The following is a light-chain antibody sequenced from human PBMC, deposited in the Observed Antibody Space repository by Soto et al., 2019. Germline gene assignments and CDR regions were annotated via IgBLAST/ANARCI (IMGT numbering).Light chain of an antibody. CDR1: QSISRS. CDR3: QQTYSTLFT. J-gene: IGKJ3*01. Sequence: DIQMTQSPSALSASVGDRVTITCRASQSISRSLNWYQQKPGKAPEPLIYAASSLQCGVPSRFSGSGSGTDFPLTISNLQPEDCATYFCQQTYSTLFTFGPGTKVEIK. CDR2: AAS. V-gene: IGKV1-39*01.